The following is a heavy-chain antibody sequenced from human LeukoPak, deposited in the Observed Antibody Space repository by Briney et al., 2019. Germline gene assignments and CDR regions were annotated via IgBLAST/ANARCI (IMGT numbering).Heavy chain of an antibody. Sequence: SEALSLTCTVSGGSISSYDWSWIRQPAGKGLEWIGQTYATGSTNYNPSLKSRVTMSVDTSKNQFSLELTSVTAADTAVYYCAREGDCSGGSCYSGPFDYWGQGTLVTVSS. CDR2: TYATGST. CDR1: GGSISSYD. J-gene: IGHJ4*02. D-gene: IGHD2-15*01. V-gene: IGHV4-4*07. CDR3: AREGDCSGGSCYSGPFDY.